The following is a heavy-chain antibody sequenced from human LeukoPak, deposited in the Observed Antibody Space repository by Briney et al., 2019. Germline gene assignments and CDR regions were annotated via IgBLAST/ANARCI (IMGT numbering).Heavy chain of an antibody. Sequence: GGSLRLSCAASGFTFSSYEMNWVRQAPGKGLEWVANIKQDGSEKYYVDSVKGRFTISRDNAKNSLYLQMNSLRAEDTAVYYCASTFDYWGQGTLVTVSS. V-gene: IGHV3-7*01. CDR2: IKQDGSEK. CDR3: ASTFDY. CDR1: GFTFSSYE. J-gene: IGHJ4*02.